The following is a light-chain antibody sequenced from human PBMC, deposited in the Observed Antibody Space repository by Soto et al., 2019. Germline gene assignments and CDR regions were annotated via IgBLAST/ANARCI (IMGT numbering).Light chain of an antibody. CDR1: SSNIESKF. Sequence: QSVLTQPPSASGTPGQRVTISCSWSSSNIESKFVYWYQQLPGTTPRLLIYRNNQRPSGVPDRFSGSKSGTSASLAISALRSEDEDDYYCTVWDDSLRGRLFGGGTKLTVL. CDR2: RNN. CDR3: TVWDDSLRGRL. J-gene: IGLJ2*01. V-gene: IGLV1-47*01.